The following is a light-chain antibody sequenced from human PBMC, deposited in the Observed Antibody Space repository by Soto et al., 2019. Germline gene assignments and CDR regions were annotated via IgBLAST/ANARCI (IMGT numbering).Light chain of an antibody. CDR2: DAS. V-gene: IGKV3-11*01. CDR1: QSVTIK. Sequence: EVVLTQSPATLSLSPGDRATLSCRASQSVTIKLAWYQQRPGQAPRLLIYDASTRATGIPARFSGSGSGTDFPLTISSLEPEDFAVYFCQHRSSWPLTFGGGTKVEI. CDR3: QHRSSWPLT. J-gene: IGKJ4*01.